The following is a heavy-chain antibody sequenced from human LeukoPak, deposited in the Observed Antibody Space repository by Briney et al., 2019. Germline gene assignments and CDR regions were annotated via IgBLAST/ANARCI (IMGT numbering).Heavy chain of an antibody. CDR2: MIPIFGTA. CDR3: ASNGDDYWGGRRQRAMNFDY. D-gene: IGHD7-27*01. CDR1: GGTFSSYA. Sequence: SVKVSCKASGGTFSSYAISWVRQAPGQGLKWMGRMIPIFGTANYAQKFQGRVTITTDESTSTAYMELSSLRSEDTAVYYCASNGDDYWGGRRQRAMNFDYWGQGTLVTVSS. J-gene: IGHJ4*02. V-gene: IGHV1-69*05.